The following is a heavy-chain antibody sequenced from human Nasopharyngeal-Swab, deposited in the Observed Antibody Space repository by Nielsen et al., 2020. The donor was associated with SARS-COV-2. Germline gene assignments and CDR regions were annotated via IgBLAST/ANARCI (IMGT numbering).Heavy chain of an antibody. CDR2: TYYRSKWYN. V-gene: IGHV6-1*01. Sequence: SQTLSLTCAISGDSVSSNSAAWNWIRQSPSRGLEWLGRTYYRSKWYNDYAVSVKSRITINPDTSKNQFSLQLNSVTPEDTAVYYCARDGGDCSSTSCYPGLREMDYYYGMDVWGQGTTVTVSS. CDR3: ARDGGDCSSTSCYPGLREMDYYYGMDV. D-gene: IGHD2-2*01. CDR1: GDSVSSNSAA. J-gene: IGHJ6*02.